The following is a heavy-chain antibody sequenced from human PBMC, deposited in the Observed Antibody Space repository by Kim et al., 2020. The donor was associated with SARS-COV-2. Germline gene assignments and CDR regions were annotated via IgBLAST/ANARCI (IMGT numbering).Heavy chain of an antibody. CDR3: AKGGGAVVRYCDL. Sequence: SPDSVTVRFTISRDNSKNTLYLHMNGLRPEDTALYYCAKGGGAVVRYCDLWGRGTLVTVSS. J-gene: IGHJ2*01. V-gene: IGHV3-23*01. D-gene: IGHD2-15*01.